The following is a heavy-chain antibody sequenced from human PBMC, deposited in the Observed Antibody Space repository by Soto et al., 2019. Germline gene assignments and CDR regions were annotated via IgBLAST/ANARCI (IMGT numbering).Heavy chain of an antibody. V-gene: IGHV3-23*01. D-gene: IGHD2-2*01. CDR1: GFTFSSYA. Sequence: EVQLLESGGGLVQPGGSLSLSCAASGFTFSSYAMSWVRQAPGMGLEWVSGIIGSGTSTYYADSVKGRFTISRDNAKNTLFLPMNSLRAEDTGVHYCAKGKGLTVSSTNYWGQGTLVTAAS. CDR2: IIGSGTST. CDR3: AKGKGLTVSSTNY. J-gene: IGHJ4*02.